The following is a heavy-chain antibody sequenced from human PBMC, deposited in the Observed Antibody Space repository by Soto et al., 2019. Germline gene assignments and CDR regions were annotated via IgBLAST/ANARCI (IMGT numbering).Heavy chain of an antibody. CDR1: GFSLSTSGVG. CDR3: AHTGPEAWPLDY. J-gene: IGHJ4*02. V-gene: IGHV2-5*02. Sequence: QITLKESGPTLVRPTQTLTLTCAFSGFSLSTSGVGVGWIRQPPGKALEWLAVIYWDDSKHYRPSLRSRLTITTDTPKHQVVLTMTNMDPMDTGTYYFAHTGPEAWPLDYWGQGTLVTVSS. CDR2: IYWDDSK.